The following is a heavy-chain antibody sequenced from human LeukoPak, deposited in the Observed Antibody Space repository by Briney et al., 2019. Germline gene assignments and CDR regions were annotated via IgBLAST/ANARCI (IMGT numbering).Heavy chain of an antibody. CDR2: IHPTSGGT. CDR1: GSTFTGYY. D-gene: IGHD2-15*01. J-gene: IGHJ5*01. V-gene: IGHV1-2*02. Sequence: ASVKVSCKASGSTFTGYYLHWVRQAPGHGLEWMGWIHPTSGGTIHAQKFQGSVTMTRDTSISTAYMALSRLRSDDTAVQSCARIASKAATSDSCGEGTLVTVSS. CDR3: ARIASKAATSDS.